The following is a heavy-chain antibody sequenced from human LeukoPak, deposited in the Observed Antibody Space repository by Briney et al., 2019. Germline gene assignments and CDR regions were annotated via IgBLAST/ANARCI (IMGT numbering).Heavy chain of an antibody. D-gene: IGHD4/OR15-4a*01. J-gene: IGHJ6*02. V-gene: IGHV4-59*01. Sequence: SETLSLTCTVSGGSISSYYWSWIRQPPGKGLEWIGYIYYSGSTNYNPSLKSRVTISVDTSKNQFSLKLSSVTAADTAVYYCAARGAHYYYGMDVRGQGTTVTVSS. CDR3: AARGAHYYYGMDV. CDR2: IYYSGST. CDR1: GGSISSYY.